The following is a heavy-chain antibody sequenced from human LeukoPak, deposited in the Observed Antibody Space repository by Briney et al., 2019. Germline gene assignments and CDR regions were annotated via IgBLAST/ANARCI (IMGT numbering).Heavy chain of an antibody. CDR1: GYSFTSYW. CDR3: ARYARWLQSSADY. V-gene: IGHV5-51*01. J-gene: IGHJ4*02. Sequence: GESLKISCKGSGYSFTSYWIGWVRQMPGKGLEWMGIIYPGDSDTRYSPSFQGQVTISADKSISTAYLQWSSLKASDTAIYYCARYARWLQSSADYWGQGTLVTVSS. CDR2: IYPGDSDT. D-gene: IGHD5-24*01.